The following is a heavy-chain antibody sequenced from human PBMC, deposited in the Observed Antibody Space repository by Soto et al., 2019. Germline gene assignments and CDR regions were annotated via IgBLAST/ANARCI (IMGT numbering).Heavy chain of an antibody. CDR2: MNPNSGNT. CDR3: AREEAPYGMGL. V-gene: IGHV1-8*01. J-gene: IGHJ6*02. CDR1: GYTFTSYD. Sequence: QVQLVQSGAEVKKPGASVKVSCKASGYTFTSYDINWVRQATGQGLEWMGWMNPNSGNTGYAQKFQGRVTMTRNTSKSTGLMELSSLRTEDTAVYYWAREEAPYGMGLRGQRTTVTVSS.